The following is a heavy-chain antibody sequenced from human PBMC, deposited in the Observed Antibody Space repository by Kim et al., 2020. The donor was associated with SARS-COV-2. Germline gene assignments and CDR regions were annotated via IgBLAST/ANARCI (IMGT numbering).Heavy chain of an antibody. Sequence: KGRFTISRDNSKNTLYLQMNSLRAEDTAVYYCARDHYYYGSGSYYNAFDIWGQGTMVTVSS. CDR3: ARDHYYYGSGSYYNAFDI. D-gene: IGHD3-10*01. J-gene: IGHJ3*02. V-gene: IGHV3-30*07.